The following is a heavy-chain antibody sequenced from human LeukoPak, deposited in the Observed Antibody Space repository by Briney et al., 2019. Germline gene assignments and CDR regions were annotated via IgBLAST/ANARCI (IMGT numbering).Heavy chain of an antibody. CDR1: GGSISSYY. CDR2: TYYSGST. V-gene: IGHV4-59*08. D-gene: IGHD3-10*01. CDR3: ARLIMVRGVIRPDY. J-gene: IGHJ4*02. Sequence: SETLSLTCTVSGGSISSYYWSWIRQPPGKGLEWIGYTYYSGSTNYNPSLKSRVTTSVDTSKNQFSLKLSSVTAADTAVYYCARLIMVRGVIRPDYWGQGTLVTVSS.